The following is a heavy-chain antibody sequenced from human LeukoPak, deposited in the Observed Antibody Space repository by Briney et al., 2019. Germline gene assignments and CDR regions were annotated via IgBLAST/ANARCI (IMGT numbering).Heavy chain of an antibody. V-gene: IGHV3-9*01. Sequence: GGSLRLFCAASRFTFDDYAMHWVRQAPGKGLEWVSGISWNSGSIGYADSVKGRFTISRDNAKNSLYLQVNSLRAEDTALYYCAKDMVLWFGELAFDYWGQGTLVTVSS. CDR1: RFTFDDYA. D-gene: IGHD3-10*01. J-gene: IGHJ4*02. CDR3: AKDMVLWFGELAFDY. CDR2: ISWNSGSI.